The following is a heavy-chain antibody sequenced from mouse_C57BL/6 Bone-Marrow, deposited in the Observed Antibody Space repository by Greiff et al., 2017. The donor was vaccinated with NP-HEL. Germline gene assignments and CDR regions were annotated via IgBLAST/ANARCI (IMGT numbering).Heavy chain of an antibody. D-gene: IGHD1-1*01. CDR3: TTERGYYGSSCWFAY. CDR2: IDPANGDT. V-gene: IGHV14-4*01. Sequence: EVQLQQSGAELVRPGASVKLSCTASGFNFKDYYMHWVKQRPEQGLEWIGRIDPANGDTEYTSKFQGKATLTADTSSNTAYLQLSSLTSEDTAVYYCTTERGYYGSSCWFAYWGRGTLVTVSA. J-gene: IGHJ3*01. CDR1: GFNFKDYY.